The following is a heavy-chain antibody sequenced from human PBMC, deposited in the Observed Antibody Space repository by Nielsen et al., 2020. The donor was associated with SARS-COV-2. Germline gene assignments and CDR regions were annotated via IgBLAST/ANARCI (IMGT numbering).Heavy chain of an antibody. D-gene: IGHD6-13*01. CDR2: INSGGSST. CDR3: ANHPAAAGTSAGYY. V-gene: IGHV3-74*01. Sequence: VRQAPGKGLVWVSRINSGGSSTSYADSVKGRFTISRDNAKNTLYLQMNSLRAEDTAVYYCANHPAAAGTSAGYYWGQGTLVTVSS. J-gene: IGHJ4*02.